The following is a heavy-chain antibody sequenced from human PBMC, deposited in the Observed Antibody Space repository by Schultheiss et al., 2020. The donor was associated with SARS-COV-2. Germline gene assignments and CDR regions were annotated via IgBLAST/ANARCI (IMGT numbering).Heavy chain of an antibody. V-gene: IGHV3-23*01. D-gene: IGHD4-11*01. CDR3: ARDHDYMGVQFDY. CDR2: ISGSGGST. Sequence: GGSLRLSCAASGFTFSTYPMSWVRQTPGKGLEWVSTISGSGGSTYYADSVKGPFTISRDNAKNSLYLQMNSLRAEDTAVYYCARDHDYMGVQFDYWGQGTLVTVSS. CDR1: GFTFSTYP. J-gene: IGHJ4*02.